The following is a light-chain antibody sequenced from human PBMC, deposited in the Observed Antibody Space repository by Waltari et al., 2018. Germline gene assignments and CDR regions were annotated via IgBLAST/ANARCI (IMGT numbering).Light chain of an antibody. CDR3: QQYDRSPET. J-gene: IGKJ2*01. CDR1: QSVTSNY. Sequence: EIVLTQSPGTLSLSPGERATLSCRASQSVTSNYLAWYQQRPGQAPRPLIYGASNRATGIPDRFSGSGSGTDFSLTINRLEPEDFAVYYCQQYDRSPETFGQGTKLEIK. CDR2: GAS. V-gene: IGKV3-20*01.